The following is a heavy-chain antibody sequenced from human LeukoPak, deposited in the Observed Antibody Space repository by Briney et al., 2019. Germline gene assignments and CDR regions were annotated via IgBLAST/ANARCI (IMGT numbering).Heavy chain of an antibody. Sequence: PSETLSLTCTVSGGSISSYYWSWIRQPPGKGLEWIGYIYYSGSTNYNPSLKSRVTISVDTSKNQFSLKLSSVSAADTAVYYCARGGYSYTDYWGQGTLVTVSS. CDR1: GGSISSYY. D-gene: IGHD5-18*01. V-gene: IGHV4-59*08. CDR2: IYYSGST. J-gene: IGHJ4*02. CDR3: ARGGYSYTDY.